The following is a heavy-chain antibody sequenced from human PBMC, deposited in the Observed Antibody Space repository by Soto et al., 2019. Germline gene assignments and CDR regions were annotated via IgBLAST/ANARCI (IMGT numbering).Heavy chain of an antibody. D-gene: IGHD3-9*01. J-gene: IGHJ4*02. CDR3: VHRLSEFGSRLAFDY. V-gene: IGHV2-5*02. CDR2: IFWDDDN. Sequence: QITLKESGPTLVKPTQTLTLTCTFSGFSLSTSGVSVGWVRQPPGKALEWLALIFWDDDNRYSPFLKNRLTMTKDTPKNQVVLTMTNLDSVDTATYFCVHRLSEFGSRLAFDYWDQGIPVTVSS. CDR1: GFSLSTSGVS.